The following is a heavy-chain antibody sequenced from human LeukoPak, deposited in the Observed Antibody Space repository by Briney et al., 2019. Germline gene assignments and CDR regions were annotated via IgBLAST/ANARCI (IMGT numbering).Heavy chain of an antibody. J-gene: IGHJ5*02. V-gene: IGHV4-4*07. Sequence: TSETLSLTCTVSNVSISSYYWSWIRQPAGKGLEWIGRIHASGSTNYNPSLKSRVTMSVDTPKNQFSLKLSSVTAADTAIYFCARGDRAVAGAWGWFDPWGQGTLVTVSS. CDR1: NVSISSYY. CDR3: ARGDRAVAGAWGWFDP. D-gene: IGHD6-19*01. CDR2: IHASGST.